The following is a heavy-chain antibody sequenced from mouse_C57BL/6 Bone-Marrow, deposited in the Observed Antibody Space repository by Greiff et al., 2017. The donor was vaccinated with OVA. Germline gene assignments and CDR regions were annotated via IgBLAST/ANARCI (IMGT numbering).Heavy chain of an antibody. J-gene: IGHJ3*01. Sequence: VKLQESGPGLVAPSQSLSITCTVSGFSLTSYAIGWVRQPPGKGLEWLGVIWTGGGTNYNSALKSRLSISKDNSKSQVFLKMNSLQTDDTARYYCASLYDGSSSFAYWGQGTLVTVSA. CDR1: GFSLTSYA. D-gene: IGHD1-1*01. CDR2: IWTGGGT. V-gene: IGHV2-9-1*01. CDR3: ASLYDGSSSFAY.